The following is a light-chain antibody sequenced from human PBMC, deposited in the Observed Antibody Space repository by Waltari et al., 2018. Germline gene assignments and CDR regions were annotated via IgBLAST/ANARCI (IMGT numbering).Light chain of an antibody. CDR1: QSVLYSSNNRNY. Sequence: DIVMTQSPDSLAVSLGERATINCKSSQSVLYSSNNRNYFAWYQQKPGQPPKLLLYWASSRESGVPDRFSGSGSGTDVTLTISSLQAEDVAVYYCQQYYSNPRTFGQGTKLEIK. J-gene: IGKJ2*01. CDR3: QQYYSNPRT. CDR2: WAS. V-gene: IGKV4-1*01.